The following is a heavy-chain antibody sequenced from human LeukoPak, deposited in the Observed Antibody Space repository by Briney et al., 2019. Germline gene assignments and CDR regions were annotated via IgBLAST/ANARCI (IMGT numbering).Heavy chain of an antibody. V-gene: IGHV4-30-2*01. J-gene: IGHJ5*02. CDR2: IYHSGST. CDR1: GGSISSGGYY. Sequence: SETLSLTCTVSGGSISSGGYYWSWIRQPPGKGLEWIGYIYHSGSTYYNPSLKSRVTISVDRSKNQFSLKLSSVTAADTAVYYCARDSGSCGDWFDPWGQGTLVTVSS. CDR3: ARDSGSCGDWFDP. D-gene: IGHD1-26*01.